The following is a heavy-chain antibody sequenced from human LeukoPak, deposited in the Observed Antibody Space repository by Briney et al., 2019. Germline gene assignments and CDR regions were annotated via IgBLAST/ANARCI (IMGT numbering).Heavy chain of an antibody. CDR3: AREGLRFLEWPYYFDY. J-gene: IGHJ4*02. D-gene: IGHD3-3*01. CDR1: GGTFSSYA. CDR2: IIPIFGTA. V-gene: IGHV1-69*13. Sequence: GASVKVSCKASGGTFSSYAISWVRQAPGQGLEWMGGIIPIFGTANYAQKFQGRVTITADESTSTAYMELSSLRSEDTAVYYCAREGLRFLEWPYYFDYWGQGTLVTVSS.